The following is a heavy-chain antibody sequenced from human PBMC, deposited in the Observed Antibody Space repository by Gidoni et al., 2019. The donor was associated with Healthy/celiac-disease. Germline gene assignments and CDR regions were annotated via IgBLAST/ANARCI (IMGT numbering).Heavy chain of an antibody. Sequence: QVQLVESGGGVVQPGRSLRLSCAASGFTFSSYAMHWVRQAPGKGLEWVAVISYDGSNKYYADSVKGRFTISRDNSKNTLYLQMNSLRAEDTAVYYCASSGYDRDSGYWGQGTLVTVSS. V-gene: IGHV3-30*01. CDR2: ISYDGSNK. CDR1: GFTFSSYA. J-gene: IGHJ4*02. CDR3: ASSGYDRDSGY. D-gene: IGHD5-12*01.